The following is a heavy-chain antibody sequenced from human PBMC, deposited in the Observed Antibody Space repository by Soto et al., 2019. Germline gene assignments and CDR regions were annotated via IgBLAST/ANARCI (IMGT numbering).Heavy chain of an antibody. Sequence: SQTLSLTCVISGDSVSSTSAAWSWIRQSPSRGLEWLGRTYYRSKWYSDYAVSVKSRITINPDTSKNQFSLQVNSLTAGDTAIYYCATDLNWDSTWGQGTLVTVSS. V-gene: IGHV6-1*01. J-gene: IGHJ4*02. CDR1: GDSVSSTSAA. CDR3: ATDLNWDST. D-gene: IGHD1-7*01. CDR2: TYYRSKWYS.